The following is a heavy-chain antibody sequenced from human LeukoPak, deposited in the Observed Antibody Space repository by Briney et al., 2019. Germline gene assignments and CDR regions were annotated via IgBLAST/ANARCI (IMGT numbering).Heavy chain of an antibody. Sequence: GGSLRLSCAASGFTVSSNYMSWVRQAPGKGLEWVSVIYSGGSTYYADSVKGRFTISRDNSKNTLYLQMNSLRAEDTTVYYCASGSGSYRTPYYYMDVWGTGTTVTVSS. V-gene: IGHV3-53*01. CDR2: IYSGGST. J-gene: IGHJ6*03. D-gene: IGHD3-10*01. CDR1: GFTVSSNY. CDR3: ASGSGSYRTPYYYMDV.